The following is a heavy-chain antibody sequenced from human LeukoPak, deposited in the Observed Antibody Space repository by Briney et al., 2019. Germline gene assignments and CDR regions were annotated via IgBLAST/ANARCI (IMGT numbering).Heavy chain of an antibody. V-gene: IGHV1-24*01. J-gene: IGHJ4*02. CDR2: FDPEDGET. CDR3: ATVNGGATFPWDGI. Sequence: ASVKVSCKVSGYTLTELSMHWVRQAPGKGLEWMGGFDPEDGETIYAQKFQGRVTMTEDTSTDTAYMELSSLRSEDTAVYYCATVNGGATFPWDGIWGQGTLVTVSS. CDR1: GYTLTELS. D-gene: IGHD7-27*01.